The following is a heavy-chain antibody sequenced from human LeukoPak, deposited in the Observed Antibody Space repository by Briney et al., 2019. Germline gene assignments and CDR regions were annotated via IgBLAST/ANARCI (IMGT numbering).Heavy chain of an antibody. V-gene: IGHV3-43*01. Sequence: GGSLRLSCAASGFTFDDYTMHWVRQAPGKGLEWVSLISWDGGSTYYADSVKGRFTISRDNAKNSLYLQMNSLRPEDTAFYYCAKDMSDSYAHDAFDIWGQGTMVTVSS. CDR1: GFTFDDYT. CDR3: AKDMSDSYAHDAFDI. J-gene: IGHJ3*02. CDR2: ISWDGGST. D-gene: IGHD5-18*01.